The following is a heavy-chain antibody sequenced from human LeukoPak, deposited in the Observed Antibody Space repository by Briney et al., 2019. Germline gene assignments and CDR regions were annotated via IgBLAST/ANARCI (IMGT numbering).Heavy chain of an antibody. V-gene: IGHV3-7*01. CDR2: TGQYGHDN. CDR3: ARDMGYGSGSSYHEY. Sequence: PGGSLRLSCAGSGFTFRNRWATWVRQAPGKGLEWVASTGQYGHDNDYVDSVRGRFTISRDFAKISLFLQMNSLRAEDTAVYYCARDMGYGSGSSYHEYWGQGALVTVSS. CDR1: GFTFRNRW. D-gene: IGHD3-10*01. J-gene: IGHJ4*02.